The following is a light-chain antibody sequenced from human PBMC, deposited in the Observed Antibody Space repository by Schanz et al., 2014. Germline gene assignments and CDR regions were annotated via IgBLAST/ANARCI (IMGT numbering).Light chain of an antibody. Sequence: QSALTQPRSVSGSPGQSVTISCTGTSGDVGGYNYVSWYQQHPGKAPKLMIFDVSQRPSGVPDRFSASKSGNTASLTISGLQTEDEADYYCNSYGGSNNLVFGGGTKLTVL. CDR1: SGDVGGYNY. V-gene: IGLV2-11*01. J-gene: IGLJ2*01. CDR3: NSYGGSNNLV. CDR2: DVS.